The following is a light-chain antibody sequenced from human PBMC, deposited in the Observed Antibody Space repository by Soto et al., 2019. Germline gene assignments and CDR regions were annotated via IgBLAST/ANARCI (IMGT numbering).Light chain of an antibody. CDR2: DAS. Sequence: DIQMTQSPSSLSASVGDRVTITCRPSLGIGNALAWYQQKPGKAPKLLIFDASNLESGVPSRFSGSGSGTDFTFTISSLQPEDIATYYCQQYENLPITFGQGTRLEIK. CDR1: LGIGNA. V-gene: IGKV1-33*01. J-gene: IGKJ5*01. CDR3: QQYENLPIT.